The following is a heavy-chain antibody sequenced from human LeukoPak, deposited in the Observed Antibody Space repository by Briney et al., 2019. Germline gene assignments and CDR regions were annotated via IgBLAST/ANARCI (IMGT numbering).Heavy chain of an antibody. CDR1: GYTFTSYG. D-gene: IGHD3-22*01. V-gene: IGHV1-18*01. J-gene: IGHJ4*02. CDR3: ARPYYYDSSGYYRTEYYFDY. Sequence: ASVKVSCKASGYTFTSYGISWVRQAPGQGLEWMGWISAYNGNTNYARKLQGRVTMTTDTSTSTAYMELRSLRSDDTAVYYCARPYYYDSSGYYRTEYYFDYWGQGTLVTVSS. CDR2: ISAYNGNT.